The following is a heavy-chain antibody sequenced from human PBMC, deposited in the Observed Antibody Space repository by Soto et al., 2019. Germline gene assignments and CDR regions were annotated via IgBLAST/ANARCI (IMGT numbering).Heavy chain of an antibody. CDR3: AHRVLRTVFGLVTTTAIYFDF. CDR2: IYWDDDK. J-gene: IGHJ4*02. V-gene: IGHV2-5*02. D-gene: IGHD3-3*01. CDR1: GFSLTTSGVG. Sequence: QITLKESGPTVVKPTETLTLTCTFSGFSLTTSGVGVGWVRQSPGKAPEWLALIYWDDDKRYSTSLKSRLTITTDTSKNQVVLTMANVDPADTATYYCAHRVLRTVFGLVTTTAIYFDFWGQGTPVVFAS.